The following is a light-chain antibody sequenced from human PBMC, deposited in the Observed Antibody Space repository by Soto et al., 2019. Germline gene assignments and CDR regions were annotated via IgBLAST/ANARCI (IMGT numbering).Light chain of an antibody. CDR1: QSVSSSY. J-gene: IGKJ1*01. Sequence: EIVLTQSPGTLSLSPGERATLSCRASQSVSSSYLAWYQQKPGQAPRLLIYGASSRATGIPDRFSGSGSGTDFTITISRLQSEDFAVYYCQEYNNWPRRTFGQGTKVEIK. CDR3: QEYNNWPRRT. V-gene: IGKV3-20*01. CDR2: GAS.